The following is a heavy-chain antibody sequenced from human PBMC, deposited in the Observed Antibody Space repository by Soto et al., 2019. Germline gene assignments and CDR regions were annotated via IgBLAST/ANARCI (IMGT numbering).Heavy chain of an antibody. CDR3: ARRPPVTTRVSSFDY. J-gene: IGHJ4*02. D-gene: IGHD4-17*01. CDR1: GYTFTGYY. CDR2: INPNSGGT. V-gene: IGHV1-2*02. Sequence: VAVKVSCKASGYTFTGYYMHWVRQAPGQGLEWMGWINPNSGGTNYAQKFQGRVTMTRDTSISTAYMELSRLRSDDTAVYYCARRPPVTTRVSSFDYWGQGTLVTVSS.